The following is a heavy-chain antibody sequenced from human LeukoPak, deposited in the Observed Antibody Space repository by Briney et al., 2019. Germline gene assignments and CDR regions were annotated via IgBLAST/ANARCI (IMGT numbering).Heavy chain of an antibody. CDR2: INPNSGGT. J-gene: IGHJ6*02. CDR1: GYTFTGYY. Sequence: ASVKVSCKASGYTFTGYYMHWVRQAPGQGLEWMGWINPNSGGTNYAQKFQGWVTMTRDTSISTAYMELSRLRSDDTAVYYCARDRGSGSYYNHYYYYGMDVWGQGTTATVSS. D-gene: IGHD3-10*01. CDR3: ARDRGSGSYYNHYYYYGMDV. V-gene: IGHV1-2*04.